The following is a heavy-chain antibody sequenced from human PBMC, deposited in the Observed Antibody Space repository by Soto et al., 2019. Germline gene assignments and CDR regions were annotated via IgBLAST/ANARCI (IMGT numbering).Heavy chain of an antibody. CDR1: GYTFTRYA. V-gene: IGHV1-3*04. Sequence: ASVKVSCKASGYTFTRYAMHWVRQAPGQGLEWMGWINTGNGNSHYSQKFQGRVTFTRDTSATTAYMELSNLRSEDTAVYFCARTVDYFDPWGQGTLVTVSS. D-gene: IGHD4-17*01. CDR3: ARTVDYFDP. CDR2: INTGNGNS. J-gene: IGHJ5*01.